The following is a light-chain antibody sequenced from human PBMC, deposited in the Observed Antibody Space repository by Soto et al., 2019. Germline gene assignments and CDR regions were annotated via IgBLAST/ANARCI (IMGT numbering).Light chain of an antibody. J-gene: IGLJ1*01. CDR2: DVG. CDR1: SNDIGSYNY. V-gene: IGLV2-14*01. Sequence: QSVLTQPASVSGSPGQSITISCTGTSNDIGSYNYVSWYQQHPDKAPKVMIYDVGNRPSGVSTRFSGSKSGDTASLTISGLQAEDEADYYCTSYSSITTYVFGPGSMVTV. CDR3: TSYSSITTYV.